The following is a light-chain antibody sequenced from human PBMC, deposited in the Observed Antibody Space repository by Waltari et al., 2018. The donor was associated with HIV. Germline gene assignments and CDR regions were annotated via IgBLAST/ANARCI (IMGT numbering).Light chain of an antibody. Sequence: DIQMTQFPSSLSASIGDRVTITCRSSQIISKSLNWFQQKPGKAPQLLIYAGTTLQRGLPSRFSGSVSGTVFTLTISSLQVDDFATYFCQHGFMIPLTFGPGTKVD. CDR1: QIISKS. V-gene: IGKV1-39*01. CDR3: QHGFMIPLT. CDR2: AGT. J-gene: IGKJ3*01.